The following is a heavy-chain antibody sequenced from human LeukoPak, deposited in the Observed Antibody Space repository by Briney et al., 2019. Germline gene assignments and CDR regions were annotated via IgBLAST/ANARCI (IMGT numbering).Heavy chain of an antibody. V-gene: IGHV3-30*04. J-gene: IGHJ3*02. CDR2: ISFDGSNK. CDR3: ARDRLFGYSSGWFRSSAFDI. D-gene: IGHD6-19*01. CDR1: GFTFSSYS. Sequence: PGGSLRLSCAASGFTFSSYSMHWVRQAPGKGLEWVAVISFDGSNKYYADSVKGRFTISRDNSKNTLYLQMNSLRAEDTAVYYCARDRLFGYSSGWFRSSAFDIWGQGTMVTVSS.